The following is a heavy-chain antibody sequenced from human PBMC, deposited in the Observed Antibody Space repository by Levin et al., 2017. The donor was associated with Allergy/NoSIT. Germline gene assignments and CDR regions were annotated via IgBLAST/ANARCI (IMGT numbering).Heavy chain of an antibody. D-gene: IGHD6-13*01. CDR3: ARAIIAAAAPTDY. CDR2: ISSSSSYI. J-gene: IGHJ4*02. V-gene: IGHV3-21*01. Sequence: PGGSLRLSCAASGFTFSSYSMNWVRQAPGKGLEWVSSISSSSSYIYYADSVTGRFTISRDNAKNSLYLQMNSLRAEDTAVYYCARAIIAAAAPTDYWGQGTLVTVSS. CDR1: GFTFSSYS.